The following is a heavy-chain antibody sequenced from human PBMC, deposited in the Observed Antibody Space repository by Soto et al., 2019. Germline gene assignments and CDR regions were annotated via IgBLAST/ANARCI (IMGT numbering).Heavy chain of an antibody. CDR2: IYWDDDK. CDR3: AHRVLRTVFGLVTTTAICFDF. J-gene: IGHJ4*02. V-gene: IGHV2-5*02. CDR1: GFSLTTSGVG. D-gene: IGHD3-3*01. Sequence: QITLNESGPTQVKPRQTLTLTCTFSGFSLTTSGVGVGWIRQSPGKAPEWLALIYWDDDKRYSPSLKSRLTITKYTSKNQVVLTMADLDPADTATYYCAHRVLRTVFGLVTTTAICFDFWGQGTPVAVSS.